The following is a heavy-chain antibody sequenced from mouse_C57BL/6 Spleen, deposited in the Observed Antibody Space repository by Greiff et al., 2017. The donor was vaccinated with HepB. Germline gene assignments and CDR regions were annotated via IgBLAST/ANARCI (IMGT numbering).Heavy chain of an antibody. V-gene: IGHV1-15*01. CDR3: TRGDDGYYLGAMDY. CDR1: GYTFTDYE. J-gene: IGHJ4*01. CDR2: IDPETGGT. D-gene: IGHD2-3*01. Sequence: VKLMESGAELVRPGASVTLSCKASGYTFTDYEMHWVKQTPVHGLEWIGAIDPETGGTAYNQKFKGKAILTADKSSSTAYMELRSLTSEDSAVYYCTRGDDGYYLGAMDYWGQGTSVTVSS.